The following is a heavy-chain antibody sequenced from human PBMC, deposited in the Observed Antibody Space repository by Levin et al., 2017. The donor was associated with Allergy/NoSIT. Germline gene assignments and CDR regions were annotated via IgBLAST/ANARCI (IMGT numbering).Heavy chain of an antibody. J-gene: IGHJ4*02. CDR2: ISSSSSYI. CDR3: ARDRVRGVISEDLDY. V-gene: IGHV3-21*01. Sequence: PGGSLRLSCAASGFTFSSYSMNWVRQAPGKGLEWVSSISSSSSYIYYADSVKGRFTISRDNAKNSLYLQMNSLRAEDTAVYYCARDRVRGVISEDLDYWGQGTLVTVSS. CDR1: GFTFSSYS. D-gene: IGHD3-10*01.